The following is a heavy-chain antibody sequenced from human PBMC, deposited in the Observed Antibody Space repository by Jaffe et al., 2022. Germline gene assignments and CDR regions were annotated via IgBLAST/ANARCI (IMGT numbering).Heavy chain of an antibody. J-gene: IGHJ5*02. Sequence: QVQLVESGGGVVQPGGSLRVSCAASGFTFSVYNMHWVRQAPGKGLEWAAFIRYDGSKIYYADSVKGRFTISRDNSKNTLYLQMNSLGPEDTAVYYCAKDPSGYSYANGWLDPWGQGTLVTVSS. D-gene: IGHD5-18*01. V-gene: IGHV3-30*02. CDR3: AKDPSGYSYANGWLDP. CDR1: GFTFSVYN. CDR2: IRYDGSKI.